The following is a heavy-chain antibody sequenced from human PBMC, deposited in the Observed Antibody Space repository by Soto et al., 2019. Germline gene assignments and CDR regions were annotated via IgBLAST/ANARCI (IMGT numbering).Heavy chain of an antibody. CDR1: GGSISSGGYY. CDR2: IYYSGST. D-gene: IGHD3-9*01. CDR3: ARINYDILTGYYIIDY. V-gene: IGHV4-31*03. J-gene: IGHJ4*02. Sequence: QVQLQESGPGLVKPSQTLSLTCTVSGGSISSGGYYWSWIRQHPGKGLEWIGYIYYSGSTYYNPSLKSRVTISVDTSKNQSALKLSSVTAADTAVYYCARINYDILTGYYIIDYWGQGTLVTVSS.